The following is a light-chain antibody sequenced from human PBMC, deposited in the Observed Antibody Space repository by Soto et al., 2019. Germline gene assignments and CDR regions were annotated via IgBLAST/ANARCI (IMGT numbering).Light chain of an antibody. V-gene: IGKV1-5*01. Sequence: DIQMTQSPSTLSASVGDRVTITCRAIQSISDWLAWYQQKPGKAPKLLIYDASGLESGVPSRFSGSGSGTEFTLTISSLQPDDFATYYCQQYNSYSLTFGGGTKVDIK. CDR2: DAS. J-gene: IGKJ4*01. CDR1: QSISDW. CDR3: QQYNSYSLT.